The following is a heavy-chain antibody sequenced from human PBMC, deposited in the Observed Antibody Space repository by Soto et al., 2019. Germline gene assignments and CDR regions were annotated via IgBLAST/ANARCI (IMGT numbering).Heavy chain of an antibody. V-gene: IGHV4-59*08. CDR2: FCYSGIP. D-gene: IGHD6-19*01. Sequence: SETLSLTCTVSGDSITAYCWSWIRQPPGKGLDWIGQFCYSGIPSYTPSLRSRVTISVDSSKNQFSLKLNSVTAADTAVYYCARHVPGSFSGQGSWGQGTLVTVSS. CDR1: GDSITAYC. J-gene: IGHJ5*02. CDR3: ARHVPGSFSGQGS.